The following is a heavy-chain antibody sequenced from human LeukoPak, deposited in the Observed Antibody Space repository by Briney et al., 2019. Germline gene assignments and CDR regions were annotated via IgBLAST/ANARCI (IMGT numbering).Heavy chain of an antibody. D-gene: IGHD2-15*01. J-gene: IGHJ6*02. CDR1: GYTLRDYY. CDR3: ARGLRIINGLDV. CDR2: LNPHSGGT. Sequence: ASVKVSCEASGYTLRDYYIYWVRQAPGQGLEWLGWLNPHSGGTNYAQKFQGRVTLTSDTSISTAYMELNPLTSDDTAIYYCARGLRIINGLDVWGQGTPVIVSS. V-gene: IGHV1-2*02.